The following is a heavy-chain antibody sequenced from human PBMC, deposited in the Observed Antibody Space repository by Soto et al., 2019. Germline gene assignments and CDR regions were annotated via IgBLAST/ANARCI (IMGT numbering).Heavy chain of an antibody. J-gene: IGHJ5*02. D-gene: IGHD2-2*01. CDR2: INHRGST. CDR1: GGSFSGYY. CDR3: ARDGFCTSTTCRVGNWFDP. Sequence: SETLSLTCVVYGGSFSGYYWSWIRQSPGKGLVWIGGINHRGSTNYNPSLESRVTISVDTSKNQFSLKLPSVTAADTAMYYCARDGFCTSTTCRVGNWFDPWGQGTLGTVSS. V-gene: IGHV4-34*01.